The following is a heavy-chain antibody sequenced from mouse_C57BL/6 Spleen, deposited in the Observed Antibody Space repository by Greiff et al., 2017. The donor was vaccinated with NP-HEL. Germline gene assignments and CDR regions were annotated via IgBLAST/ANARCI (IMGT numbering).Heavy chain of an antibody. CDR2: IHPNSGST. Sequence: QVQLQQSGAELVKPGASVKLSCKASGYTFTSYWMHWVKQRPGQGLEWIGMIHPNSGSTNYNEKFKSKATLTVDKSSSTAYMQLSSLTSEDSAVYYCARSPSYGSSFYWYFDVWGTGTTVTVSS. CDR1: GYTFTSYW. V-gene: IGHV1-64*01. CDR3: ARSPSYGSSFYWYFDV. J-gene: IGHJ1*03. D-gene: IGHD1-1*01.